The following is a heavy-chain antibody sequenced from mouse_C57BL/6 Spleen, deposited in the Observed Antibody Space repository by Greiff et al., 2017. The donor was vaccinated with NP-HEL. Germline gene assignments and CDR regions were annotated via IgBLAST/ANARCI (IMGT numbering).Heavy chain of an antibody. CDR2: IHPNSGST. J-gene: IGHJ2*01. CDR3: ARAGDYYGSSSNFDY. CDR1: GYTFTSYW. V-gene: IGHV1-64*01. D-gene: IGHD1-1*01. Sequence: VQLQQPGAELVKPGASVKLSCKASGYTFTSYWMHWVKQRPGQGLEWIGMIHPNSGSTNYNEKFKSKATLTVDKSSSTAYMQLSSLTSEDSAVYYCARAGDYYGSSSNFDYWGQGTTLTVSS.